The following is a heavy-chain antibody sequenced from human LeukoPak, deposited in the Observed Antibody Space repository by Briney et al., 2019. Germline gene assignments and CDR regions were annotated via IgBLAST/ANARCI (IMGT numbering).Heavy chain of an antibody. CDR1: GGTLRSYA. D-gene: IGHD1-20*01. J-gene: IGHJ6*02. CDR2: IIAIFGPA. V-gene: IGHV1-69*01. CDR3: ARGRPLYNWNDNYCYYYGMDV. Sequence: APKVSCQASGGTLRSYAISWVRQALEQGLEWMGGIIAIFGPAIYAQKFQGRVTITADESTITAYMELSSLRSEDTAVYYCARGRPLYNWNDNYCYYYGMDVWGQGTTVTVSS.